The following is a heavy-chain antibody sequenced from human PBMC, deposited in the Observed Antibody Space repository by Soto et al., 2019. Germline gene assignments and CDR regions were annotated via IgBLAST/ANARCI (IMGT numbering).Heavy chain of an antibody. CDR3: AKDLVKRGASIAAAGHIFDY. J-gene: IGHJ4*02. CDR2: ISGSGGST. CDR1: GFTFSSYA. Sequence: GGSLRLSCAASGFTFSSYAMSWVRQAPGKGLEWVSAISGSGGSTYYADSVKGRFTISRDNSKNTLYLQMNSLRADDTAVYYCAKDLVKRGASIAAAGHIFDYWGQGTLVTVSS. V-gene: IGHV3-23*01. D-gene: IGHD6-13*01.